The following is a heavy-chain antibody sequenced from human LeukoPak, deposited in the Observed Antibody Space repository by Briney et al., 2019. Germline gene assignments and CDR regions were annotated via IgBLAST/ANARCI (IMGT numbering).Heavy chain of an antibody. CDR2: IAHDESTI. J-gene: IGHJ1*01. CDR3: AKDRIVISFGDVSKH. V-gene: IGHV3-30*18. Sequence: GGSLRLSCAASGFTFSNYNMNWVRQAPGKGLEWVALIAHDESTIHYADSVKGRFTISRDNSKNTLYLRMNNLRVEDTAIYYCAKDRIVISFGDVSKHWGQGTLVTVSS. D-gene: IGHD3-10*01. CDR1: GFTFSNYN.